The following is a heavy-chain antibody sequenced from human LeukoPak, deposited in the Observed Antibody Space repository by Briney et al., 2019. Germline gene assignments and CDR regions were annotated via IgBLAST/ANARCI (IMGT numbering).Heavy chain of an antibody. V-gene: IGHV3-7*01. Sequence: TGGSLRLSCAASGFTFSSSWMRWVRQAPGKGVEWVANIKQDGSEKYYVDSVKGRFTISRDNAKNSLYLQMNSLRAEDTAVYYCAIDPYTVTSYYYYMDVWGKGTTVTVSS. CDR1: GFTFSSSW. J-gene: IGHJ6*03. CDR2: IKQDGSEK. CDR3: AIDPYTVTSYYYYMDV. D-gene: IGHD4-17*01.